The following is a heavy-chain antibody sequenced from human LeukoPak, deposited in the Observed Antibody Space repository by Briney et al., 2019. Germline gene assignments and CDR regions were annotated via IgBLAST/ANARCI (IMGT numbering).Heavy chain of an antibody. Sequence: GASVKVSCKASGYTFTSYDINWVRQATGQGLEWMGWMNPNSGNTNYAQKLQGRVTMTTDTSTSTAYMELRSLRSDDTAVYYCARDYYYDSSGPLDYWGQGTLVTVSS. CDR3: ARDYYYDSSGPLDY. D-gene: IGHD3-22*01. J-gene: IGHJ4*02. V-gene: IGHV1-8*02. CDR1: GYTFTSYD. CDR2: MNPNSGNT.